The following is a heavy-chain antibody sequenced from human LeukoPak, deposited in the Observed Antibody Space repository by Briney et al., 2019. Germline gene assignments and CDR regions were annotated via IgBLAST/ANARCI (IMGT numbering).Heavy chain of an antibody. Sequence: SETLSLTCTVSGGSISSGGYYWSWIRQHPGKGLEWIGYIYYSGSTYYNPSLKSRVTISVDTSKNQFSLKLSSVTAAATAEYYWARAGSSWSRAFDYWGQGALVTVSS. V-gene: IGHV4-31*03. CDR3: ARAGSSWSRAFDY. CDR1: GGSISSGGYY. J-gene: IGHJ4*02. CDR2: IYYSGST. D-gene: IGHD6-13*01.